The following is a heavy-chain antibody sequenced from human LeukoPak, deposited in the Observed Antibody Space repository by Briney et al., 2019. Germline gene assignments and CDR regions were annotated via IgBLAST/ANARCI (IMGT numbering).Heavy chain of an antibody. J-gene: IGHJ4*02. CDR1: GGSISSSSYY. CDR2: IYYSGST. Sequence: SETLSLTCTVSGGSISSSSYYWGWIRQPPGKGLEWIGSIYYSGSTYYNPSLKSRVTISVDTSKNQFSLKLSSVTAADTAVYYCARLKQEGSSGWYGAFYFDYWGQGTLVTVSS. V-gene: IGHV4-39*01. D-gene: IGHD6-19*01. CDR3: ARLKQEGSSGWYGAFYFDY.